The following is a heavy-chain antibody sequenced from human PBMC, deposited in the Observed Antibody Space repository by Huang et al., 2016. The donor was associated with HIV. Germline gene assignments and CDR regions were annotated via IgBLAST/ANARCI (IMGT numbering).Heavy chain of an antibody. V-gene: IGHV3-49*03. CDR3: SPTGDDYFYYYMDV. D-gene: IGHD4-17*01. CDR1: GFIFNDFA. J-gene: IGHJ6*03. Sequence: VESGGDAVQSGRSLRLSCRGSGFIFNDFAINWFRQSPRKGLEWIGCVGSIALGGASKSAPSVKDRFSVSRDEAKNVAFLQMENLQVDDTAVYYCSPTGDDYFYYYMDVWGNGTTVIVS. CDR2: VGSIALGGAS.